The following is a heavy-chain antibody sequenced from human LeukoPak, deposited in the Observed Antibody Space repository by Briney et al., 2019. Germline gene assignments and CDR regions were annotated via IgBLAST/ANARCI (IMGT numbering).Heavy chain of an antibody. J-gene: IGHJ6*02. CDR3: ARHSYSGSYLRVPYYYYGMDV. Sequence: GESLKISCKGSGYSFTSYWIGWVRQMPGKGLEWMGIIYPGDSDTRYSPSFQGQVTISADKSISTAYLQWSSLKASDTAMYYCARHSYSGSYLRVPYYYYGMDVWGQGTTVTVSS. CDR1: GYSFTSYW. V-gene: IGHV5-51*01. D-gene: IGHD1-26*01. CDR2: IYPGDSDT.